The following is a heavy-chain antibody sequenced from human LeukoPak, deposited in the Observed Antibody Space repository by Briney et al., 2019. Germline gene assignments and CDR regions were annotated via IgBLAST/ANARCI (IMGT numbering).Heavy chain of an antibody. Sequence: SETLSLTCAVYGGSFSGYYWSWIRQPPGKGLEWIGEINHSGSTNYNPSLKSRVTISVDTSKNQFSLKLSSVTAADTAVYYCARVEINSSGSNWFDPWGQGTLVTVSS. CDR3: ARVEINSSGSNWFDP. CDR1: GGSFSGYY. J-gene: IGHJ5*02. D-gene: IGHD3-22*01. V-gene: IGHV4-34*01. CDR2: INHSGST.